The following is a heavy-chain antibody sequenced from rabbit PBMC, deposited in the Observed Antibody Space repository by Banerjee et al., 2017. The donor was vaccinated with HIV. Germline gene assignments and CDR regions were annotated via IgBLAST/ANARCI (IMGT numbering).Heavy chain of an antibody. CDR1: GFSFSSSYY. Sequence: QSLEESGGDLVKPGASLTLTCTASGFSFSSSYYMCWVRQTPGKGLEWIACIYADGSGSSYYASWAKGRFTISKTSSTTMTLQLTSLTAADTATYFCARGYTGYAAYDNAFNLWGPGTLVTVS. J-gene: IGHJ4*01. CDR2: IYADGSGSS. D-gene: IGHD6-1*01. V-gene: IGHV1S40*01. CDR3: ARGYTGYAAYDNAFNL.